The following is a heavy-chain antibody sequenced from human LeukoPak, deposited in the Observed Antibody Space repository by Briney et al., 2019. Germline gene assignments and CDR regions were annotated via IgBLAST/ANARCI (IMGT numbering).Heavy chain of an antibody. Sequence: ASVKVSCKASGYTFTGYYMHWVRQAPGQGLQWMGCINPNSFSTYNTQTFQARVTITRGSSTAYMELSRLRSDDTAVYFCARTLRGHFYDGSGYFFDYWGQGTLVTVSS. CDR2: INPNSFST. V-gene: IGHV1-2*02. J-gene: IGHJ4*02. CDR3: ARTLRGHFYDGSGYFFDY. CDR1: GYTFTGYY. D-gene: IGHD3-22*01.